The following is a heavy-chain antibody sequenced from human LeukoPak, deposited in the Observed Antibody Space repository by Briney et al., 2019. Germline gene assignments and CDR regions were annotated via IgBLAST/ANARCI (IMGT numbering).Heavy chain of an antibody. V-gene: IGHV5-51*01. CDR2: IYPGDSDT. Sequence: RGESLKISCKGSGYSFTSYWIGWVRQMPGKGLEWMGIIYPGDSDTRYSPSFQGQVTISADKSISTAYPQWSSLKASDTAMYYCARRYCSGGSCYWALDYWGQGTLVTVSS. CDR1: GYSFTSYW. CDR3: ARRYCSGGSCYWALDY. D-gene: IGHD2-15*01. J-gene: IGHJ4*02.